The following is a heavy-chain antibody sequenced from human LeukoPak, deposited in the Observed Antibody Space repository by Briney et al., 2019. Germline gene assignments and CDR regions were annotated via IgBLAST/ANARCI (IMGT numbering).Heavy chain of an antibody. CDR2: IYTSGST. CDR3: ARRVDAAFDI. CDR1: GGSISSGSYY. J-gene: IGHJ3*02. D-gene: IGHD5/OR15-5a*01. Sequence: SETLSLTCTVSGGSISSGSYYWSWIRQPAGKGLEWIGRIYTSGSTNYNPSLKSRVTISVDTSKNQFSLKLSSVTAADTAVYYCARRVDAAFDIWGQGTMVTVSS. V-gene: IGHV4-61*02.